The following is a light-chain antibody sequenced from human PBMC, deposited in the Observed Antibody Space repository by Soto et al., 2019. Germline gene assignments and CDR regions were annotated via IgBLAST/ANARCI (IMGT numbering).Light chain of an antibody. Sequence: QSALTQPRSVSGSPGQSVTISCTGTSSDVGGYNYVSWYQHHPGKAPKVMVHEVSNRPSGVPDRFSGSKSGNTASLTISGLQADDEAGYYCYSYAGSSTWVFGGGTQLTVL. J-gene: IGLJ3*02. CDR2: EVS. V-gene: IGLV2-11*01. CDR3: YSYAGSSTWV. CDR1: SSDVGGYNY.